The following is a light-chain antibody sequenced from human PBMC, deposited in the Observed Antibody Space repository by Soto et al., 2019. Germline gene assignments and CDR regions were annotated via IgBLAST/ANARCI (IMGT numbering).Light chain of an antibody. Sequence: EIVLTQSPGTLSLSPGEGASLSCRASQSLISSYIAWYQQKPGQAPRLLIFGASSRATGIPDRFSGSGSGIDFTITISRLEPEDFAVYYCQHYGSSVLTFGPGTKVDSK. CDR1: QSLISSY. CDR3: QHYGSSVLT. J-gene: IGKJ3*01. CDR2: GAS. V-gene: IGKV3-20*01.